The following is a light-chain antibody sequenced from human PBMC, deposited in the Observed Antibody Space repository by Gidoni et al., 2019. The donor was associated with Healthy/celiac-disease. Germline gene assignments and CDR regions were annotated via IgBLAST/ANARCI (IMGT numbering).Light chain of an antibody. Sequence: DIVMTQSPLSLPVTPGEPASISCRSSQSLLHSNGYNYLDWYLQKPGQSPQLLIYLGSNRASGVPDRFSGSGSGTDFTLKISRVEAEDVGVYYCMQALQTPPHTFXXXTKLEIK. CDR3: MQALQTPPHT. J-gene: IGKJ2*01. V-gene: IGKV2-28*01. CDR2: LGS. CDR1: QSLLHSNGYNY.